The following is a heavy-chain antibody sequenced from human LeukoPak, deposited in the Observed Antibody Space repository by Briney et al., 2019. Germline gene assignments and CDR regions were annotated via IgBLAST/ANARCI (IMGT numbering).Heavy chain of an antibody. Sequence: GGSLRLSCAASGFTFSTYSMNWVRQAPGKGLEWVSHINREPGTIYYADSVKGRFTVSRNNAKNSLYLQMNSLRPEDTAVYYCARGGYCSGGRCYGGDYWGQGTLVTVSS. CDR1: GFTFSTYS. J-gene: IGHJ4*02. CDR2: INREPGTI. D-gene: IGHD2-15*01. CDR3: ARGGYCSGGRCYGGDY. V-gene: IGHV3-48*01.